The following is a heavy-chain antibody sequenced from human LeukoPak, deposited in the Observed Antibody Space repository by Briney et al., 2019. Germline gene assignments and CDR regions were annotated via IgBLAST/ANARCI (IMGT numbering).Heavy chain of an antibody. CDR1: GYTLTELS. CDR3: ATLIKSLADYDILTGYYRGYFQH. V-gene: IGHV1-24*01. Sequence: ASVKVYCKVSGYTLTELSMHWVRQAPGKGLEWMGGFDPEDGETIYAQKFQGRVTMTEDTSTDTAYMELSSLRSEDTAVYYCATLIKSLADYDILTGYYRGYFQHWGQGTLVTVSS. D-gene: IGHD3-9*01. J-gene: IGHJ1*01. CDR2: FDPEDGET.